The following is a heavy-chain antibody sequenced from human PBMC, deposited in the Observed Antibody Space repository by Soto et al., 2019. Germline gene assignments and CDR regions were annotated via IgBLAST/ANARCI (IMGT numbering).Heavy chain of an antibody. V-gene: IGHV3-43*01. CDR3: ARDSYDVLTDQKRYFDH. J-gene: IGHJ4*02. CDR1: GFSFEDYT. D-gene: IGHD3-9*01. Sequence: GVSLRLSCAASGFSFEDYTMHWVLHTPGKGPEWISLISWDGGRTLYSDSVEGRFIISRDNSKNSLYLQMNSLRTEDTALYFFARDSYDVLTDQKRYFDHWGQGTLVTVSS. CDR2: ISWDGGRT.